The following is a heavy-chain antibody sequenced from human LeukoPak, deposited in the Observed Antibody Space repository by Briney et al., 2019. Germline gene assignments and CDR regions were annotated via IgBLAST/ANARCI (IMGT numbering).Heavy chain of an antibody. CDR1: GYTFTSYY. J-gene: IGHJ5*02. D-gene: IGHD1-26*01. CDR3: AREDPSGSYYPWFDP. Sequence: GASVKVSCKASGYTFTSYYMHWVRQAPGQGLEWMGIINPSGGSTSYAQKFQGRVTMTRDMSTSTVYMELSSLRSEDTAVYYCAREDPSGSYYPWFDPWGQGTLVTVPS. V-gene: IGHV1-46*01. CDR2: INPSGGST.